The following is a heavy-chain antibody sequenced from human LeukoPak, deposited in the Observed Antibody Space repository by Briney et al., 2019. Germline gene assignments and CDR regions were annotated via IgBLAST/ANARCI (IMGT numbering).Heavy chain of an antibody. J-gene: IGHJ4*02. V-gene: IGHV5-51*01. CDR2: IYPGDSDT. Sequence: GESLKISCKGSGYSFTSYWIGWVRQVPGKGLEWMGIIYPGDSDTRYSPSFQGQVTISADKSISTAYLQWSSLKASDTAMYYCARQAFYYGSGSYAADYWGQGTLVTVSS. CDR3: ARQAFYYGSGSYAADY. CDR1: GYSFTSYW. D-gene: IGHD3-10*01.